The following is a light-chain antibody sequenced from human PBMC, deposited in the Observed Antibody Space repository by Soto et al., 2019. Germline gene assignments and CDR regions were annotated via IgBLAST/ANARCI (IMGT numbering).Light chain of an antibody. J-gene: IGKJ4*01. CDR1: QSISSY. V-gene: IGKV1-39*01. Sequence: DIQMTQSPSSLSASVGDRVTITCRASQSISSYLTWYQQKPGKAPKLLIYAASSLQSGIPSRFSGSGSGTDFTLIISSLQPEEFATYYCQHSYSTPLTFGGGTKVEIK. CDR2: AAS. CDR3: QHSYSTPLT.